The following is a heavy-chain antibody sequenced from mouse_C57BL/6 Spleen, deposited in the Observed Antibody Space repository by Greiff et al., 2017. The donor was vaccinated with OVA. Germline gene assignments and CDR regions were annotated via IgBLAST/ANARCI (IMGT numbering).Heavy chain of an antibody. J-gene: IGHJ4*01. CDR3: ADYYGSSYVGGAMDY. CDR2: IDPEDGET. CDR1: GFNIKDYY. V-gene: IGHV14-2*01. Sequence: EVQLQQSGAELVKPGASVKLSCTASGFNIKDYYMHWVKQRPEQGLEWIGRIDPEDGETKYAPKFQGKATITADTSSNTAYLQLSSLTSEDTAIYYCADYYGSSYVGGAMDYWGQGTSVTVSS. D-gene: IGHD1-1*01.